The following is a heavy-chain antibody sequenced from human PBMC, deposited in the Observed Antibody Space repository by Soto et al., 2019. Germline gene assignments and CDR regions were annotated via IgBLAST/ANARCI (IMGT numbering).Heavy chain of an antibody. CDR3: VKDITMVRGVTNDY. Sequence: PAGSLRLSCSASGFTFSSYAMHWVRQAPGKGLEYVSAISSSGGSTYYADSVKGRFTISRDNSKNTLYLQMSSLRAEDTAVYYCVKDITMVRGVTNDYWGQGTLVTVSS. J-gene: IGHJ4*02. CDR1: GFTFSSYA. V-gene: IGHV3-64D*08. CDR2: ISSSGGST. D-gene: IGHD3-10*01.